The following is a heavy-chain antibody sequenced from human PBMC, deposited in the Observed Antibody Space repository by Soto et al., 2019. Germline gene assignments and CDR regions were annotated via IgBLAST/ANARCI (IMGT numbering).Heavy chain of an antibody. CDR2: VTPIFGTT. CDR1: GGTFSSYT. CDR3: ARVTHIDAMDV. Sequence: QVQLGQSVAEVKKPWSSVKVSCKISGGTFSSYTFTWVRQAPGQGHEWMGGVTPIFGTTNYAQKVQGRVTTTADKSTFTVYMELNSLRSEDTADYYCARVTHIDAMDVWGQGTTVTVSS. V-gene: IGHV1-69*06. D-gene: IGHD3-16*01. J-gene: IGHJ6*02.